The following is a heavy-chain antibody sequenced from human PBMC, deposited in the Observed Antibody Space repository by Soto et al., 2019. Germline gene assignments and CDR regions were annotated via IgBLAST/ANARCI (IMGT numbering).Heavy chain of an antibody. CDR2: IWYDGSNK. J-gene: IGHJ5*02. Sequence: QVQLVESGGGVVQPGRSLRLSCAASGFTFSSYGMHWVRQAPGKGLEWVAVIWYDGSNKYYADSVKGRFTISRDNSKNTLYLQMNSLRAEDTAVYYCAREGIAAPDWFDPWGQGTLVTVSS. D-gene: IGHD6-6*01. V-gene: IGHV3-33*01. CDR1: GFTFSSYG. CDR3: AREGIAAPDWFDP.